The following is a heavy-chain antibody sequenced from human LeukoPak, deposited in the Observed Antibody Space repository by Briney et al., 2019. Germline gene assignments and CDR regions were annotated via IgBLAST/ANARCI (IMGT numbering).Heavy chain of an antibody. V-gene: IGHV4-4*07. CDR3: AGGGEIAAAGPYYYYYMDV. CDR2: IYTSGST. J-gene: IGHJ6*03. Sequence: SETLSLTCTVSGGSISSYYWSWIRQPAGKGLEWIGRIYTSGSTNYNPSLKSRVTMSVDTSKNQFSLKLSSVTAADTAVYYCAGGGEIAAAGPYYYYYMDVWGKGTTVTISS. D-gene: IGHD6-13*01. CDR1: GGSISSYY.